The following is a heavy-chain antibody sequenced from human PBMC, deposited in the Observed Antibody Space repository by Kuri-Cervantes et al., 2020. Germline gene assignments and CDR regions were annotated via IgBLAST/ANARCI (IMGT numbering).Heavy chain of an antibody. CDR3: ARDLPAPHIVVVPAADQKYYYYYGMDV. CDR2: ISGSGGST. Sequence: GESLKISCAASGFTFSSYAMSWVRQAPGEGLEWVSAISGSGGSTYYADSVKGRFTISRDNAKNSLYLQMNSLRDEDTAVYYCARDLPAPHIVVVPAADQKYYYYYGMDVWGQGTTVTVSS. J-gene: IGHJ6*02. D-gene: IGHD2-2*01. CDR1: GFTFSSYA. V-gene: IGHV3-23*01.